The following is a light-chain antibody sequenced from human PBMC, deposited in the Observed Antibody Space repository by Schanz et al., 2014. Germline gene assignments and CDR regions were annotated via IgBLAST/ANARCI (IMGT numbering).Light chain of an antibody. J-gene: IGLJ3*02. CDR1: SSDVGGYNY. CDR2: EVS. V-gene: IGLV2-8*01. Sequence: QSVLTQPASVSGSPGQSITISCTGTSSDVGGYNYVSWYQQHPGNAPKLLIFEVSKRPSGVPDRFSGSKSGNTASLTVSGLQAEDEADYYCSSYTSSDNVVFGGGTKLTV. CDR3: SSYTSSDNVV.